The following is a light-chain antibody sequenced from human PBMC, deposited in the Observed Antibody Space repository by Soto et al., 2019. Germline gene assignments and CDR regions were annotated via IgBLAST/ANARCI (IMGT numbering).Light chain of an antibody. CDR1: QGISYN. CDR2: DAS. Sequence: EIVLTQFSTTLSLAPRGKATLLCRASQGISYNLAWYQQKTGQAPRLLIYDASNRATGVPARFSGSGSGTDFTLTISSLEPEDFAVYYCQQRGDWPLYTFGQGSRLEIK. V-gene: IGKV3-11*01. CDR3: QQRGDWPLYT. J-gene: IGKJ2*01.